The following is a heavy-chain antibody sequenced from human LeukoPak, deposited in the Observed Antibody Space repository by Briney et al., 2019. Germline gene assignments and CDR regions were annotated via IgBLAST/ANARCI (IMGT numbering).Heavy chain of an antibody. D-gene: IGHD3-22*01. V-gene: IGHV3-21*01. CDR2: ISSSSSYI. CDR1: GFTFSSYT. Sequence: PGGSLRLSCAASGFTFSSYTINWVRQAPGKGLQWISSISSSSSYIYYADSVKGRFTISRDNAKNSLYLQMNSLRAEDTAVYYCARVDKYYYDSSGYCVLDYWGQGTLVTVSS. J-gene: IGHJ4*02. CDR3: ARVDKYYYDSSGYCVLDY.